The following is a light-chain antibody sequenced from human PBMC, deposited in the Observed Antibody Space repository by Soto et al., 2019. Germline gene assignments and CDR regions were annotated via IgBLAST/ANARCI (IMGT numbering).Light chain of an antibody. CDR1: QSVSSNY. V-gene: IGKV3-20*01. CDR3: QQYDGWPRT. J-gene: IGKJ1*01. CDR2: GAS. Sequence: IVLTQSPGTLSLSPGERASLSCRASQSVSSNYLAWFQQIPGQAPRLLISGASSRATGIPDRFSGSGSGTEFTLTISSLQSEDFAFFYCQQYDGWPRTFGQGTKV.